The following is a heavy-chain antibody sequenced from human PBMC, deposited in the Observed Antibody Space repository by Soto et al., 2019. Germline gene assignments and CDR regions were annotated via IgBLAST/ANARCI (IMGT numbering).Heavy chain of an antibody. D-gene: IGHD4-17*01. CDR1: GFSLSTSGVG. V-gene: IGHV2-5*01. Sequence: QITLKESGPTLVKPTQTLTLTCTFSGFSLSTSGVGVGWIRQPPGKALEWLALIYWNDDKRYSPSLKSRLTITKDTSKHQVVLTMTNMDPVDPATYYCALSGDYGDASGGMDVWGQGTTVPVSS. CDR2: IYWNDDK. J-gene: IGHJ6*02. CDR3: ALSGDYGDASGGMDV.